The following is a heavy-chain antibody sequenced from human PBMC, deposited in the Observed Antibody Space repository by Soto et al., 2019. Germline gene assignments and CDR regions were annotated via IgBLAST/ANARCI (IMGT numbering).Heavy chain of an antibody. J-gene: IGHJ5*02. CDR1: GGSFSGYY. D-gene: IGHD6-13*01. V-gene: IGHV4-34*01. CDR3: ARVRIAAAGRLNWFDP. CDR2: INHSGST. Sequence: SETLSLTCAVYGGSFSGYYWSWIRQPPGKGLEWIGEINHSGSTNYNPSLKSRVTISVDTSKNQFSLKLSSVTAADTAVYYCARVRIAAAGRLNWFDPWGQGTLVTVSS.